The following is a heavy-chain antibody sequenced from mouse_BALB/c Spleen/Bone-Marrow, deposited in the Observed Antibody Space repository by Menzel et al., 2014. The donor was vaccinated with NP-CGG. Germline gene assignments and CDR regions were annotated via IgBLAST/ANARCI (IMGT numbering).Heavy chain of an antibody. CDR2: ISSGSSSI. V-gene: IGHV5-17*02. CDR3: GRGDY. Sequence: DVKLVESGGGLVQPGGSRKLSCAASGFTFSRFGMHWVRQAPEKGLEWVAFISSGSSSIYYTDTVKGRFTISRDNPKSTLFLQMTSLRSEDTAMYYCGRGDYWGQGTTLTVSS. J-gene: IGHJ2*01. CDR1: GFTFSRFG.